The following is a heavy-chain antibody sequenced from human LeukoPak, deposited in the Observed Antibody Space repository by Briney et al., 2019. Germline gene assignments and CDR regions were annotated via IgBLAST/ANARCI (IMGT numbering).Heavy chain of an antibody. CDR2: ISAYNGNT. CDR1: GYTFTSYG. Sequence: ASVKVSCKASGYTFTSYGISWVRQAPGQGLEWMGWISAYNGNTNYAQKFQGRVTMTIDTSITTAYLELTRLTSDDTAVYYCARGEGSSIDYWGQGTLVSVS. J-gene: IGHJ4*02. V-gene: IGHV1-18*01. CDR3: ARGEGSSIDY. D-gene: IGHD6-13*01.